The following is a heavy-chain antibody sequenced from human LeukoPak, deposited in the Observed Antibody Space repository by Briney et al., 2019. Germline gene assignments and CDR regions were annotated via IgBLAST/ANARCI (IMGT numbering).Heavy chain of an antibody. D-gene: IGHD1-1*01. CDR2: ISASGSNI. V-gene: IGHV3-48*01. J-gene: IGHJ4*02. Sequence: GGSLRLSCAASGFPFISYSMNWVRQAPGKGLEWVSYISASGSNIYYLDSVKGRFTVSIDNAMNSLFLQMDRPRAEDTAVYYCVRVKGTYFDFWGRGTLVTVSS. CDR3: VRVKGTYFDF. CDR1: GFPFISYS.